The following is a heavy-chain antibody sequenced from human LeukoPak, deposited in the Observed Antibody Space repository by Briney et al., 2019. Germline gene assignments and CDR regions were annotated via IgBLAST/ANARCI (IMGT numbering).Heavy chain of an antibody. J-gene: IGHJ4*02. CDR2: ISWNSGSI. D-gene: IGHD5-12*01. CDR1: GFTFDDYA. Sequence: PGGSLRLSCAASGFTFDDYAMHWVRQAPGKGLEWVSGISWNSGSIGYADSVKGRFTISRDNAKNSLYLQMNSLRAEDTALYYCAKSGFGSIVATIPFDYWGQGTLVTVSS. CDR3: AKSGFGSIVATIPFDY. V-gene: IGHV3-9*01.